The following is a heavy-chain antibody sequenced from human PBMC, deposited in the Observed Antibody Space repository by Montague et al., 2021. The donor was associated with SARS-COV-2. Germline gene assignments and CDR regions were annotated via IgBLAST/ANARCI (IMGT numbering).Heavy chain of an antibody. CDR2: XGWXDEK. CDR3: ARTTMITFGGVIVPFDY. V-gene: IGHV2-70*11. Sequence: PALVTPTQTFTLTCTFSGFTLSTSGMGVSWIRQPPGKALEWHARXGWXDEKYYSTSLKTRLTISKDNSKNQVVLTMTNMDPVDTATYYCARTTMITFGGVIVPFDYWGQGTLVTVSS. CDR1: GFTLSTSGMG. D-gene: IGHD3-16*02. J-gene: IGHJ4*02.